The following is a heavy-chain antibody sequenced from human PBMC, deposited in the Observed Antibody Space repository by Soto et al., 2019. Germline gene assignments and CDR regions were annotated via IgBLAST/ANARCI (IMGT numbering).Heavy chain of an antibody. CDR1: GGSISSSSYY. CDR3: ARQDSGTMPLGY. J-gene: IGHJ4*02. Sequence: SETLSLTXTVSGGSISSSSYYWGWIRQPPGKGLEWIGSIYYSGSTYYNPSLKSRVTISVDTSKNQFSLKLSSVTAADTAVYYCARQDSGTMPLGYWGQGTLVTVSS. D-gene: IGHD2-2*01. V-gene: IGHV4-39*01. CDR2: IYYSGST.